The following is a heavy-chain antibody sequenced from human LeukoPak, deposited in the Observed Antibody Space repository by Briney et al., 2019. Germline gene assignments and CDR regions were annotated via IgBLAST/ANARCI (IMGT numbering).Heavy chain of an antibody. D-gene: IGHD6-13*01. J-gene: IGHJ4*02. CDR1: GFTFSSYA. CDR3: ARAPLSDSSSWYYFDY. V-gene: IGHV3-30*04. CDR2: ISYDGSNK. Sequence: PGGSLRLSCAASGFTFSSYAMHWVRQAPGKGLEWVAVISYDGSNKYYADSVKGRFTISRDNSRNTLYLQMNSLRAEDTAVYYCARAPLSDSSSWYYFDYWGQGTLVTVSS.